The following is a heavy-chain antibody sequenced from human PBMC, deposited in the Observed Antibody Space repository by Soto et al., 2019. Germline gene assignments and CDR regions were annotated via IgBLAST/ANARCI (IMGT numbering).Heavy chain of an antibody. CDR1: GDSMSPFY. J-gene: IGHJ6*02. V-gene: IGHV4-59*13. CDR3: ARGVYDYWSGYYAGSGLDV. Sequence: QVPLQESGPGLVKPSETLSLTCTVSGDSMSPFYWNWIRQSPGKGLEWIGYIYYSGNTNYNPSLKGRVAISVDPSKNQFYLKLSSVTAADTAVYYWARGVYDYWSGYYAGSGLDVWGQGTTVTVSS. CDR2: IYYSGNT. D-gene: IGHD3-3*01.